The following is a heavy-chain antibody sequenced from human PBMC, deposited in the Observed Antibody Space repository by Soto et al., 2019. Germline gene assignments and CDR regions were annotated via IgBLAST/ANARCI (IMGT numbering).Heavy chain of an antibody. J-gene: IGHJ4*02. CDR2: IYRSGTT. CDR1: NFSISSGYY. V-gene: IGHV4-38-2*01. Sequence: PSETLSLTCVVSNFSISSGYYWGWIRQSPGKGLEWIASIYRSGTTSYNPSLESRVTISVDPSKNQFSLMLTAVTAADTAVYYCARTHSGSYYSVFNYWGRRSLVTVSS. CDR3: ARTHSGSYYSVFNY. D-gene: IGHD1-26*01.